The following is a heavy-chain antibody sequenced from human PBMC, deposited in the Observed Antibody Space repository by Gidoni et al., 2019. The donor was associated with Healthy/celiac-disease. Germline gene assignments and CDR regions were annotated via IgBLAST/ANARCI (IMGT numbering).Heavy chain of an antibody. J-gene: IGHJ6*02. CDR2: SGST. V-gene: IGHV4-59*08. Sequence: SGSTNYNPSLKSRVTISVDTSKNQFSLKLSSVTAADTAVYYCARHVERYSYGLERLYYYGMDVWGQGTTVTVSS. D-gene: IGHD5-18*01. CDR3: ARHVERYSYGLERLYYYGMDV.